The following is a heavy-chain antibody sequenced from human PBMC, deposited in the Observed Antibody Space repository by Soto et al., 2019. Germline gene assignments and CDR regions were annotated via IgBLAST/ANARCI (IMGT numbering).Heavy chain of an antibody. CDR1: GFTFSSYS. CDR3: ARAHFSIPVAGTNRFDP. J-gene: IGHJ5*02. V-gene: IGHV3-48*01. Sequence: EVQLVESGGGLVQPGGSLRLSCAASGFTFSSYSMNWVRQAPGKGLEWVSYISSSSSTIYYADSVKGRFTISRDNAKNSLYLQMNSLRAEDTAVYYCARAHFSIPVAGTNRFDPWGQGTLVTVSS. D-gene: IGHD6-19*01. CDR2: ISSSSSTI.